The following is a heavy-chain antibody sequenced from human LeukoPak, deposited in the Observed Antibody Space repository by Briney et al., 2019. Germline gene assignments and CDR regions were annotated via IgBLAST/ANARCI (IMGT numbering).Heavy chain of an antibody. CDR1: GASIINYF. Sequence: SETLSLTCTVSGASIINYFWTWIRQPAGKGLEWIGRIYTSGSTNYNPSLKSRVTMSVDTSKSQFSLTLISVTAADTAVYYCARLSADSSGSRGFDYWGQGTLVTVSS. CDR2: IYTSGST. J-gene: IGHJ4*02. D-gene: IGHD2-15*01. V-gene: IGHV4-4*07. CDR3: ARLSADSSGSRGFDY.